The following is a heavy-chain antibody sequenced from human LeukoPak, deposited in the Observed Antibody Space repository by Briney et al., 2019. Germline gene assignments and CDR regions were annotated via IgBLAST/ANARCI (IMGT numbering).Heavy chain of an antibody. CDR1: GYAFTGNN. D-gene: IGHD4-23*01. Sequence: ASVKVSCKASGYAFTGNNLHWVRQAPGQGLEWMGWISPDSGGTNYAQKFRGRVTMTRDTSINTAYLELSRLGSDDTAVYYCARPYGGNPHFDYWGQGTLVTVSP. J-gene: IGHJ4*02. V-gene: IGHV1-2*02. CDR3: ARPYGGNPHFDY. CDR2: ISPDSGGT.